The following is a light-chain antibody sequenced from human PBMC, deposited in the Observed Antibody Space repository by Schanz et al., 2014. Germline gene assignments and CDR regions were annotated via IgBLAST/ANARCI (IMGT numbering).Light chain of an antibody. CDR3: QQRSTWFS. V-gene: IGKV3-11*01. J-gene: IGKJ4*01. CDR2: GAS. Sequence: EIVMTQSPATLSVSPGERATLSCRASQSVSSNLAWHQQKPGQAPRLLIYGASNRATGIPARFSGSGSGTDFTLTITSLEPEDFAVYYCQQRSTWFSFGGGTRVEIK. CDR1: QSVSSN.